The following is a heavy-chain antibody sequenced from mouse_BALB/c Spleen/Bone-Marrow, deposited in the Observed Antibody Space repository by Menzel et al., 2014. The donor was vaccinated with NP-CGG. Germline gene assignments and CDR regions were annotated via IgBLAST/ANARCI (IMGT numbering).Heavy chain of an antibody. V-gene: IGHV1S135*01. CDR3: ARNWDFDY. D-gene: IGHD4-1*01. CDR2: IDPFNGGT. CDR1: GYSFTSYY. Sequence: EVQLQQSGPELMKPGASVKISCKASGYSFTSYYMHWVKQSHGKSLEGIGYIDPFNGGTSYNQKFKGKATLTVDKSSITAYMHLISLTSEDSAVYYCARNWDFDYWGQGTTLTVSS. J-gene: IGHJ2*01.